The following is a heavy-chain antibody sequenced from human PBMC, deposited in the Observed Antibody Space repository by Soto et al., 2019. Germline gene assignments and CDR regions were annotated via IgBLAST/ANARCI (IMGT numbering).Heavy chain of an antibody. CDR2: INHSGST. Sequence: QVQLQQWGAGLLKPSETLSLTCAVYGGSFSGYYWSWIRQPPGKGLEWIGEINHSGSTNYNPSLKGRVTISVDTSKNQFSLKLSSVTAADTAVYYCARGQRYCSSTSCYFRVYYFDYWGQGTLVTVSS. CDR3: ARGQRYCSSTSCYFRVYYFDY. J-gene: IGHJ4*02. D-gene: IGHD2-2*01. CDR1: GGSFSGYY. V-gene: IGHV4-34*01.